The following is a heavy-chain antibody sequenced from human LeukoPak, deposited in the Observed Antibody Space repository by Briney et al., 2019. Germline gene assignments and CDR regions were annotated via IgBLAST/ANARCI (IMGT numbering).Heavy chain of an antibody. Sequence: ASVKVSCKASGYIFTGYYMYWVRQAPGQGLEWMGWINPNSGGTNYAQKFQGRVTMTRDTSISTAYMELSRLRSDDTAVYYCARAPSPTVTYFDYWGQGTLVTVSS. CDR2: INPNSGGT. CDR1: GYIFTGYY. V-gene: IGHV1-2*02. CDR3: ARAPSPTVTYFDY. D-gene: IGHD4-17*01. J-gene: IGHJ4*02.